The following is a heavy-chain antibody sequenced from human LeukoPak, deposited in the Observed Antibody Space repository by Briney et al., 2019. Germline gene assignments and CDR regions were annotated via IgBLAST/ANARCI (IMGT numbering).Heavy chain of an antibody. J-gene: IGHJ5*02. D-gene: IGHD2-21*01. CDR3: ARADRLHGGPYLIGP. CDR1: GYSFTDYY. Sequence: ASVKVSCKTSGYSFTDYYMYWVRQAPGQGLEWMGWINPNSGGTSSAQKFQGRVTMTRDTSITTVYMGVSWLTSDDTAIYYCARADRLHGGPYLIGPWGQGTLVTSPQ. CDR2: INPNSGGT. V-gene: IGHV1-2*02.